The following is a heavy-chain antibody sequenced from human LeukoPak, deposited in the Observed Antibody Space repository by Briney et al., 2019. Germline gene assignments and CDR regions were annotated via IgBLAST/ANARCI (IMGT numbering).Heavy chain of an antibody. CDR3: ARDNGGGQL. CDR1: GYTFTSYY. CDR2: INPSGGST. D-gene: IGHD1-1*01. Sequence: GASVKVSCKASGYTFTSYYMHWVRQPPGQGLEWMGIINPSGGSTSYAQNSQGRVSMTRDTSTSTVYMELSSLRYEDTAVYYCARDNGGGQLWGQGTLVTVSS. J-gene: IGHJ4*02. V-gene: IGHV1-46*01.